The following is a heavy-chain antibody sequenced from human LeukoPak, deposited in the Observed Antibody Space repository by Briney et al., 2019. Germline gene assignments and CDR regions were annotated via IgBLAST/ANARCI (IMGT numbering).Heavy chain of an antibody. CDR3: ASSLSSGWGPVDDY. J-gene: IGHJ4*02. V-gene: IGHV3-48*03. Sequence: GGSLRLSCAASGITFRNDEMNWVRQAPGKGLEWVSYINPGGSNRFYAGSVRGRFTISRDDAKKSVYLQMNSLRAEDTAVCYCASSLSSGWGPVDDYWGQGIMVTVSS. D-gene: IGHD6-19*01. CDR1: GITFRNDE. CDR2: INPGGSNR.